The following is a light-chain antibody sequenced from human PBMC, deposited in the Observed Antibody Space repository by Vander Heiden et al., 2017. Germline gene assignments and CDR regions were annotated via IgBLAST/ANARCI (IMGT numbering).Light chain of an antibody. CDR3: CSYAGSYGVV. J-gene: IGLJ2*01. V-gene: IGLV2-11*01. CDR2: EVS. CDR1: SSDVGGYNY. Sequence: QSALTQPRSVSGSPGQSVTISCTGTSSDVGGYNYVSWYQQHPGKAPNLMRYEVSKRPSGVPDRFSGSKSGNTASLTISGLQAEDEADYYCCSYAGSYGVVFGGGTKLTGL.